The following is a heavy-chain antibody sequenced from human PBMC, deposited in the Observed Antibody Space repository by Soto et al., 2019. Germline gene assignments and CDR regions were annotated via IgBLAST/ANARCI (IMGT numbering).Heavy chain of an antibody. V-gene: IGHV3-30*18. CDR1: GFTFSSYD. Sequence: QVQLVESGGGVVQPGRSLRLSCAASGFTFSSYDMHWVRQAPGKGLEWVAVISYDGSNKYYADSVKGRFTISRDNSKNTLYLQMNSLRAADTAVYYCAKEYSGYDHFDYWGQGTLVTVSS. J-gene: IGHJ4*02. D-gene: IGHD5-12*01. CDR2: ISYDGSNK. CDR3: AKEYSGYDHFDY.